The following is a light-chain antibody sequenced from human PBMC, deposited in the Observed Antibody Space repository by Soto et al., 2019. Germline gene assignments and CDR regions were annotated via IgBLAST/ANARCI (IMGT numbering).Light chain of an antibody. V-gene: IGKV1-6*02. CDR2: DAV. J-gene: IGKJ3*01. Sequence: AIQLTQSPSSLSASVGDRVTITCRASQGIRSDVAWNQQKPGKAPKLLIYDAVTLQNGVPSRFSGGGSGSAFTLTISSLQPEDFATYYCLQDYNYPRTFGPGTKVDI. CDR1: QGIRSD. CDR3: LQDYNYPRT.